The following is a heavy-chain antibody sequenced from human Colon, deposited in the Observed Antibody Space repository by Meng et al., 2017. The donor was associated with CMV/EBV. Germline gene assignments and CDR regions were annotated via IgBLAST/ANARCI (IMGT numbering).Heavy chain of an antibody. CDR2: VHYSGNT. CDR1: GDSINSFYY. CDR3: ARPFPSIVSPRLDPFGG. J-gene: IGHJ4*02. Sequence: QRQLQEAGPGQVKPSETLSLTCTVSGDSINSFYYWAWLRQPPGRGLEWIGSVHYSGNTYYSPSLKSRITVSIDKSKNQFSLRLTSVTAADTALYYCARPFPSIVSPRLDPFGGWGRGTLVTVSS. D-gene: IGHD5/OR15-5a*01. V-gene: IGHV4-39*01.